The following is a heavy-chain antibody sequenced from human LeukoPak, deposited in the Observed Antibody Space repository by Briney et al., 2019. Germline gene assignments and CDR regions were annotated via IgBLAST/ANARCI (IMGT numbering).Heavy chain of an antibody. V-gene: IGHV3-23*01. CDR2: ISFSGDNS. D-gene: IGHD5-24*01. J-gene: IGHJ3*01. CDR3: AKDIQLST. Sequence: QPGGSLRLSCAASGFNFRDAAMTWVRQAPGEGLEWVSLISFSGDNSYYADSVKGRFTISRDNSKNTLSLQTNSLRVEDTAIYYCAKDIQLSTWGLGTMVTVSS. CDR1: GFNFRDAA.